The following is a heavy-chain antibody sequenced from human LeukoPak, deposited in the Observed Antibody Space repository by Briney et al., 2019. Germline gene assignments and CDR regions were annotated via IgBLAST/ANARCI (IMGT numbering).Heavy chain of an antibody. V-gene: IGHV3-21*01. CDR1: GFTFSSYG. CDR3: ARGYSSSWYPDY. CDR2: ITSSTTYI. D-gene: IGHD6-13*01. Sequence: PGGSLRLSCAASGFTFSSYGMNWVRQAPGKGLEWVSSITSSTTYIYYADSVKGRFTISRDNAKNSLYLQMNSLRAEDTAVYYCARGYSSSWYPDYWGQGTLVTVSS. J-gene: IGHJ4*02.